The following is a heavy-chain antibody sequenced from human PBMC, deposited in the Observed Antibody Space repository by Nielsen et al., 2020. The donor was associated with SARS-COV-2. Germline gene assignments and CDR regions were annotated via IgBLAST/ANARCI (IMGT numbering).Heavy chain of an antibody. D-gene: IGHD6-13*01. Sequence: WVRQAPGQGLEWMGWISTNTGNPTYAQGFTGRFVFSLDTSVSTAYLQISSLKAEDTAVYYCARDTVAAAGDYYYYGMDVWGQGTTVTVSS. V-gene: IGHV7-4-1*02. CDR2: ISTNTGNP. J-gene: IGHJ6*02. CDR3: ARDTVAAAGDYYYYGMDV.